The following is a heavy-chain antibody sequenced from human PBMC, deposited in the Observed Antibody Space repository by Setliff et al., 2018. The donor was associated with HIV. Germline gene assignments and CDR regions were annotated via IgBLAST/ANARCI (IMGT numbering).Heavy chain of an antibody. V-gene: IGHV3-23*01. J-gene: IGHJ4*02. CDR2: ISGSGDST. D-gene: IGHD6-13*01. Sequence: GGSLRLSCATSGFTFSSYAMSWVRHAPGKGLEWVSAISGSGDSTYYADSVKGRFTISRDNSKNTLYLQMNSLRADDTAVYYCAKDPSDSSSWYYFHYWGQGALVTVSS. CDR3: AKDPSDSSSWYYFHY. CDR1: GFTFSSYA.